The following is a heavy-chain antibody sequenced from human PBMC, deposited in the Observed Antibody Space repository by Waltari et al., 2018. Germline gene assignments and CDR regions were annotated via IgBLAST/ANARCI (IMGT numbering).Heavy chain of an antibody. V-gene: IGHV3-30*18. Sequence: QVQLVESGGGVVQPGRSLRLSCAASGFSFSNYGLDCVGRAPGKGLEWVAAISDDVSNKFYADSVKGRFTISRDNSKNTLYLQMNSLRAEDTAVYYCAKDRAVGGYYMDVWGKGTTVTVSS. CDR2: ISDDVSNK. J-gene: IGHJ6*03. CDR1: GFSFSNYG. CDR3: AKDRAVGGYYMDV. D-gene: IGHD6-19*01.